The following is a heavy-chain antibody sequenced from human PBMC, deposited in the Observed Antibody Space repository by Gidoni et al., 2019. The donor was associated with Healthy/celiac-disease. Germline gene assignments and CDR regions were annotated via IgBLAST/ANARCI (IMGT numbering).Heavy chain of an antibody. CDR2: FYYSGST. V-gene: IGHV4-39*01. Sequence: QLQLQESGPGLVKLSETLSLTCTVPGGSISSSSYYWGWIRQPPGKGLEWIGSFYYSGSTYYNPSLKSRVTISVDTSKNQFSLKLSSVTAADTAVYYCARRETVAAAFDYWGQGTLVTVSS. CDR1: GGSISSSSYY. D-gene: IGHD6-13*01. J-gene: IGHJ4*02. CDR3: ARRETVAAAFDY.